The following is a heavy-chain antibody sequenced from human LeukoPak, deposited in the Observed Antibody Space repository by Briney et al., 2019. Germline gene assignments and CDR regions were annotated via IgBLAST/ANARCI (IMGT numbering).Heavy chain of an antibody. D-gene: IGHD3-16*02. CDR1: GFTFSSYG. V-gene: IGHV3-30*03. CDR3: APGRLGELSLLDY. J-gene: IGHJ4*02. CDR2: ISYDGSNK. Sequence: GGSLRLSCAASGFTFSSYGMHWVRQAPGKGLEWVAVISYDGSNKYYADSVKGRFTISRDNSKNTLYLQMNSLRAEDTAVYYCAPGRLGELSLLDYRGQGTLVTVSS.